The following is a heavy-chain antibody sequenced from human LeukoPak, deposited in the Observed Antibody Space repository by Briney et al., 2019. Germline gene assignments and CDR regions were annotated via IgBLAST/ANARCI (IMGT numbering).Heavy chain of an antibody. CDR3: ARGRYMVRGVKYYYYYYMDV. D-gene: IGHD3-10*01. V-gene: IGHV1-69*05. CDR2: IIPIFGTA. Sequence: SVKVSCKASGGTFSSYAISRVRQAPGQGLEWMGGIIPIFGTANYAQKFQGRVTITTDESTSTAYMELSSLRSEDTAVYYCARGRYMVRGVKYYYYYYMDVWGKGTTVTVSS. CDR1: GGTFSSYA. J-gene: IGHJ6*03.